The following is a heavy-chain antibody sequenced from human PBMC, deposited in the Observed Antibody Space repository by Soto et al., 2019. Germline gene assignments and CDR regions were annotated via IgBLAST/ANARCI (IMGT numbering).Heavy chain of an antibody. CDR2: INPSGGST. CDR1: GYTFTSYY. Sequence: ASVKVSCKASGYTFTSYYMYWVRPAPGQGLEWMGIINPSGGSTSYAQKFQGRVTITRDTSTSTVYMELSSLRPEDTAVYYCARAVVIVDYDFWSGSPLDAFDIWGQGTMVTVSS. J-gene: IGHJ3*02. D-gene: IGHD3-3*01. CDR3: ARAVVIVDYDFWSGSPLDAFDI. V-gene: IGHV1-46*03.